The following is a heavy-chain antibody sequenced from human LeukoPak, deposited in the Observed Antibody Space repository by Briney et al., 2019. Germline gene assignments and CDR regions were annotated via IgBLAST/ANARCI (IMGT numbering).Heavy chain of an antibody. V-gene: IGHV1-2*02. D-gene: IGHD3-10*01. CDR1: GYTFTGYY. J-gene: IGHJ3*02. Sequence: ASVKVSCKASGYTFTGYYMHWVRQAPGQGLEWMGWINPNSGGTNYAQKFQGRVTMTRDTSISTAYMELSRLRSDDTAVYYCASRFGPRYDTGAFDIWGQGTMVTVS. CDR2: INPNSGGT. CDR3: ASRFGPRYDTGAFDI.